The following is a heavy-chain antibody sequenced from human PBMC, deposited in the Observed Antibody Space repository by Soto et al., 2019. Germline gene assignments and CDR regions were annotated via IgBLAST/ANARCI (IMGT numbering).Heavy chain of an antibody. CDR3: ATRIAAACPQDAFDI. Sequence: ASVKVSCKVSGYTLTELSMHWVRQAPGKGLEWMGGFDPEDGETIYAQKFQGRVTMTEDTSTDTAYMELSSLRSEDTAVYYCATRIAAACPQDAFDIWGQGTMVPVSS. V-gene: IGHV1-24*01. D-gene: IGHD6-13*01. J-gene: IGHJ3*02. CDR2: FDPEDGET. CDR1: GYTLTELS.